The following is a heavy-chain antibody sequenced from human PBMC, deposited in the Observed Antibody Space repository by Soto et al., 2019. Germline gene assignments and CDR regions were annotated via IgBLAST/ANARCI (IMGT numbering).Heavy chain of an antibody. CDR3: STSVYCSTTTCYYYYGMAV. CDR1: GGTFRSYS. D-gene: IGHD2-2*01. J-gene: IGHJ6*02. CDR2: IIPIFGTA. V-gene: IGHV1-69*01. Sequence: QVQLVQSGAEVKKPGSSVKVSCKASGGTFRSYSINWVRQAPGQGLEWMGGIIPIFGTATYAQKFQGRVTITADDSASTAYMELSSLTSEDTALYYCSTSVYCSTTTCYYYYGMAVWGQGTTVTVPS.